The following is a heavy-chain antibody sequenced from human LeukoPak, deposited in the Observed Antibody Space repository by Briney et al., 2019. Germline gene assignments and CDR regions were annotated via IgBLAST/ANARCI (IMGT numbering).Heavy chain of an antibody. CDR1: GYTFTSYY. V-gene: IGHV1-46*04. CDR2: INPGGGST. Sequence: GASVKVSCTASGYTFTSYYVHWVRQAPGHGLEWMGMINPGGGSTNYAQKLQGRVTVTRDTSTSTVYMELSSLRSEDTAIYYCARARTKFCSGGSCYSEGSFDYWGQGTLVTVSS. J-gene: IGHJ4*02. CDR3: ARARTKFCSGGSCYSEGSFDY. D-gene: IGHD2-15*01.